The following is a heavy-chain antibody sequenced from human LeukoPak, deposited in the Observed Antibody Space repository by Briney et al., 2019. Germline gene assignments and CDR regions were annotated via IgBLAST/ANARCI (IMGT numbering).Heavy chain of an antibody. Sequence: SETLSLTCAVYGGSFSDYYCSWIRQPPGKGLEWIGEINHSGSTNYNPSLKSRVTISVDTSKNQFSLKLSSVTAADTAVYYCAREAVGEMLEVGATTGRAFDIWGQGTMVTVSS. CDR1: GGSFSDYY. CDR2: INHSGST. D-gene: IGHD1-26*01. V-gene: IGHV4-34*01. J-gene: IGHJ3*02. CDR3: AREAVGEMLEVGATTGRAFDI.